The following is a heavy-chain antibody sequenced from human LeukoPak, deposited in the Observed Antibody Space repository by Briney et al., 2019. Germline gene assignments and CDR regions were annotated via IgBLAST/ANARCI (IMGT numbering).Heavy chain of an antibody. CDR3: ARSYYYDYRQIDY. D-gene: IGHD3-22*01. V-gene: IGHV4-39*01. J-gene: IGHJ4*02. Sequence: SETLPLTCTVSGDSISTSSFYWGWIRQPPGKGLEWLGSIYYSGITHYNPSLKSRVTISVDTSKNQFSLHLYSVTAADTAVFYCARSYYYDYRQIDYWGQGTLVTVSS. CDR2: IYYSGIT. CDR1: GDSISTSSFY.